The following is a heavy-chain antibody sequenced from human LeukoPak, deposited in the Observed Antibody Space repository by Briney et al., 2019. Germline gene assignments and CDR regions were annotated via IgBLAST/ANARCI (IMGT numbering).Heavy chain of an antibody. V-gene: IGHV3-74*01. CDR3: ARVRSSSWFDY. D-gene: IGHD6-13*01. J-gene: IGHJ4*02. CDR1: GVTASNAW. Sequence: GGSLRLSCADSGVTASNAWMSCVREAPGRGLVWVSRSSGDARTTTYADSVKGRFTISRDNAKNTLYLQMNSLRAEDTAVYFCARVRSSSWFDYWGQGTLVAVSS. CDR2: SSGDARTT.